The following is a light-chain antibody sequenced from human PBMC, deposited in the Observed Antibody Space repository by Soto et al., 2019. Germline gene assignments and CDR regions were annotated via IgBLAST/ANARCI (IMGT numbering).Light chain of an antibody. J-gene: IGLJ1*01. CDR1: SSDVGGYNY. CDR3: SSYTSSSPYV. V-gene: IGLV2-14*01. Sequence: QNALTQPAAVSGSAGQSITISCTGTSSDVGGYNYVSWYQQHPGKAPKLMIYDVSNRPPGVSNRFSGSKSGNTASLTISGLQAEDEADYYCSSYTSSSPYVFGTGTKVTVL. CDR2: DVS.